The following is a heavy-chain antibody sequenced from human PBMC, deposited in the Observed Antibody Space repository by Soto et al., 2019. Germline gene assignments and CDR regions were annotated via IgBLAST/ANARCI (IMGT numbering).Heavy chain of an antibody. CDR1: GFTFSNYG. D-gene: IGHD3-3*01. CDR3: ATWRGSLLYYFDY. J-gene: IGHJ4*02. CDR2: ISYDGSNK. V-gene: IGHV3-30*03. Sequence: GGSLRLSCAASGFTFSNYGMHWVRQAPGKGLEWVAVISYDGSNKYYADSVKGRFTISRDNSKDTLYLQMHSLRAEDTAVYYCATWRGSLLYYFDYWGQGTLVTVSS.